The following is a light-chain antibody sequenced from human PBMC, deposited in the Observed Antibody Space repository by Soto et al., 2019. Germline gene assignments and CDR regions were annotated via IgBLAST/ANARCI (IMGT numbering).Light chain of an antibody. CDR3: QQYNSFSPA. V-gene: IGKV1-5*03. CDR1: QSIRSW. J-gene: IGKJ2*01. Sequence: DIQMTQSPSTLSASVGDRVTITCRASQSIRSWLAWYQQKPGKAPNLLIYRASTVESGVPSRFSGSGSGTEFTLTINSLQPDDFSTYYCQQYNSFSPAFGQGTKLEIK. CDR2: RAS.